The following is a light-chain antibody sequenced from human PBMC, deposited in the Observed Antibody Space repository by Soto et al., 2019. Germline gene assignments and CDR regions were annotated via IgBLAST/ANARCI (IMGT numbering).Light chain of an antibody. CDR2: STN. Sequence: QTVVTQEPSLSVSPGGTVTFTCGLSSGSVSTNYYPSWYQQTPGQSPRTLMYSTNTRSSGVPDRFSGSILGNKAAHTITGAQADDESDYYCVLYMGSGINVFGGGTQLTV. V-gene: IGLV8-61*01. CDR1: SGSVSTNYY. CDR3: VLYMGSGINV. J-gene: IGLJ7*01.